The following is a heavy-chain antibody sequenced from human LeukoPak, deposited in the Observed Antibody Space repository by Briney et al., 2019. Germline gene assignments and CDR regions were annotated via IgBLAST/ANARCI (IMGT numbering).Heavy chain of an antibody. Sequence: GGSLRLSCAASGFSVSSTYMSWVRQPAGKGLEWVSVIYTGGTTFYADSVKGRFTISRDNSKNTLYLQMNSLRADDTAVYYCTKLKGCYGERYFDYWGQGTLVTVSS. CDR2: IYTGGTT. V-gene: IGHV3-53*01. CDR1: GFSVSSTY. D-gene: IGHD3-10*01. J-gene: IGHJ4*02. CDR3: TKLKGCYGERYFDY.